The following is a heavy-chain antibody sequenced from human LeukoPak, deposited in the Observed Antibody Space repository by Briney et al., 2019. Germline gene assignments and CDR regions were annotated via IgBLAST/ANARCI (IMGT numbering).Heavy chain of an antibody. V-gene: IGHV5-51*01. J-gene: IGHJ4*02. Sequence: PGESLKISCYDSGYNFANFWIGWVRQMRGKGLEWMGIIHPTDSQTLYSPSFQRQVTISVDRSINTAYLQWSSLKASDTAMYYCARRAYSGSGSSDYWGQGTLVTVSS. D-gene: IGHD3-10*01. CDR1: GYNFANFW. CDR2: IHPTDSQT. CDR3: ARRAYSGSGSSDY.